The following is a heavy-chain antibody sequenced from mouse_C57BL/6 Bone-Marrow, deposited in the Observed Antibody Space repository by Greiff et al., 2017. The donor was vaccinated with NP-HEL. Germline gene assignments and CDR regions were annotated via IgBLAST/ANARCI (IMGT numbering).Heavy chain of an antibody. CDR1: GYTFTSYW. J-gene: IGHJ2*01. Sequence: QVHVKQPGAELVKPGASVKVSYKASGYTFTSYWMHWVKQRPGQGLEWIGRIHPSDSDTNYNQKFKGKATLTVDKSSSTAYMQLSSLTSEDSAVYYCATSTYYYGSSSYFDYWGQGTTLTVSS. V-gene: IGHV1-74*01. D-gene: IGHD1-1*01. CDR3: ATSTYYYGSSSYFDY. CDR2: IHPSDSDT.